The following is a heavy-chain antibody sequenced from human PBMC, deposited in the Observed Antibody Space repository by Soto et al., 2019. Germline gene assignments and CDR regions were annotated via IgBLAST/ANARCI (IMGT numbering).Heavy chain of an antibody. Sequence: ASVKVSCKVSGYTLTELSMHWVRQAPGKGLEWMGGFDPEDGETIYAQKFQGRVTMAEDTSTDTAYMELSSLRSEDTAVYYCATRYSSSWNYDAFDIWGQGTMVT. V-gene: IGHV1-24*01. CDR3: ATRYSSSWNYDAFDI. J-gene: IGHJ3*02. D-gene: IGHD6-13*01. CDR1: GYTLTELS. CDR2: FDPEDGET.